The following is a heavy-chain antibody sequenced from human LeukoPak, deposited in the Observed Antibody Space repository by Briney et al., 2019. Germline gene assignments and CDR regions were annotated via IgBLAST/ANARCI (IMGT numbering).Heavy chain of an antibody. D-gene: IGHD3-3*01. CDR3: AKGTVFGVVRSGGLDY. CDR1: EFAFSSYA. CDR2: LSGSGGST. V-gene: IGHV3-23*01. J-gene: IGHJ4*02. Sequence: HPGGSLRLSCAASEFAFSSYAMSWVRQAPGKGLEWVSGLSGSGGSTYYADSVKGRFTISRDNSKNTLYLQMNSLRAEDTAVYYCAKGTVFGVVRSGGLDYWGQGTLVTVSS.